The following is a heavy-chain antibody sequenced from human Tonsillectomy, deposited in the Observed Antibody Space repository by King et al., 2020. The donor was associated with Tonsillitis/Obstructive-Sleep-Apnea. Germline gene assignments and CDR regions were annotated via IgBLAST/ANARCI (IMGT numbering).Heavy chain of an antibody. CDR1: GYSFTNYW. CDR3: ARYSGYDSSVAYFDY. CDR2: IYPGDSDT. D-gene: IGHD5-12*01. V-gene: IGHV5-51*01. J-gene: IGHJ4*02. Sequence: QLVESGAAVKKPGESLKISCKGSGYSFTNYWIGWVRQMPGKGLEWMGIIYPGDSDTRYSPSFQGQVTISADKSISTAYLQWSSLKASDTAMYYCARYSGYDSSVAYFDYWGQGTLVTVSS.